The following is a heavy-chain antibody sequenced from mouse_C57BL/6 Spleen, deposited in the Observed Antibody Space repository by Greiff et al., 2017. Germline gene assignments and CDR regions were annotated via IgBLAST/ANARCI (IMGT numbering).Heavy chain of an antibody. CDR1: GFTFSSYA. V-gene: IGHV5-4*01. J-gene: IGHJ2*01. CDR2: ISDGGSYT. Sequence: EVQLVESGGGLVKPGGSLKLSCAASGFTFSSYAMSWVRQTPEKRLEWVATISDGGSYTYYPDNVKGRFTISRDNAKHNLYLQMSHLKSEDTAMYYCAREGDSGTYFDYWGQGTTLTVSS. D-gene: IGHD4-1*01. CDR3: AREGDSGTYFDY.